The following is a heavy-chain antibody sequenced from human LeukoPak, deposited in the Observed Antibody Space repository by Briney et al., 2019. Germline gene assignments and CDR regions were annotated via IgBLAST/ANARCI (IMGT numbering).Heavy chain of an antibody. CDR2: ISSSGSTI. J-gene: IGHJ4*02. CDR3: ARGGSGYSYGKIDS. V-gene: IGHV3-48*03. CDR1: GFTFSSYE. Sequence: GGSLRLSCAASGFTFSSYEMNWVRQAPGKGLEWVSYISSSGSTIYYADSVKGRFTISRDNAKNSLYLQMNSLRDEDTAVYYCARGGSGYSYGKIDSWGQGILVTVSS. D-gene: IGHD5-18*01.